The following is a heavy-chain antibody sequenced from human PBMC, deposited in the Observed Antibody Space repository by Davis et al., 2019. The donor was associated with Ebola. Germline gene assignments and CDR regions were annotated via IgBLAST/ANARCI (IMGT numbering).Heavy chain of an antibody. CDR2: INPNSGGT. CDR3: ARGPRITMIVVVISIDY. D-gene: IGHD3-22*01. CDR1: GYTFTGYY. V-gene: IGHV1-2*06. Sequence: ASVKVSCKASGYTFTGYYMHWVRQAPGQGLEWMGRINPNSGGTNYAQKFQGRDTMTRDTSISTAYMELSRLRSDDTAVYYCARGPRITMIVVVISIDYWGQGTLVTVSS. J-gene: IGHJ4*02.